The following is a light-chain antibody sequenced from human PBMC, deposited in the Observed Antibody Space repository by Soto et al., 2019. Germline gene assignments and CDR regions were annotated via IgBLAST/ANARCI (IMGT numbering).Light chain of an antibody. CDR2: HAS. CDR3: QQYGSSGT. V-gene: IGKV1-39*01. CDR1: QGISTY. J-gene: IGKJ1*01. Sequence: DIQMTQSPSSLSASVGDRVTITCRASQGISTYLNWYQQKPGTAPKVLIYHASNLQSGVPSRFSGSGSGTDFTLTISRLEPEDFAVYYCQQYGSSGTFGQGTKVDIK.